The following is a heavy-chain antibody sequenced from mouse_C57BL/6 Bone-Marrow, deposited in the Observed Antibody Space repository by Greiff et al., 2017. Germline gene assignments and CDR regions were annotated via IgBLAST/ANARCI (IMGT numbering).Heavy chain of an antibody. J-gene: IGHJ4*01. Sequence: DVHLVESGGGLVQSGRSLRLSCATSGFTFSDFYMEWVRQAPGKGLEWIAASRNKANDYTTEYSASVKGRFIVSRDTSQSILYLQMNALRAEDTAIYYCARDAGPSGLYAMDYWGQGTSVTVSS. CDR1: GFTFSDFY. CDR3: ARDAGPSGLYAMDY. CDR2: SRNKANDYTT. D-gene: IGHD6-1*01. V-gene: IGHV7-1*01.